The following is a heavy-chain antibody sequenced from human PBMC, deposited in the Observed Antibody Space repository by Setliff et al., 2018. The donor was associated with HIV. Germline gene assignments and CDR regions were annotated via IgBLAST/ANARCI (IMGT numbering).Heavy chain of an antibody. CDR1: GGSITSGSHY. J-gene: IGHJ6*03. D-gene: IGHD5-18*01. Sequence: SETLSLTCAVSGGSITSGSHYWTGIRQPAGKGLEWLGHIYSNGSTNYNPSLNSRVTISGDTSKNQFSLKLNSVTAADTAVYFCARGIQLWYICYYYCIDVWGKGTTVTVSS. CDR3: ARGIQLWYICYYYCIDV. CDR2: IYSNGST. V-gene: IGHV4-61*09.